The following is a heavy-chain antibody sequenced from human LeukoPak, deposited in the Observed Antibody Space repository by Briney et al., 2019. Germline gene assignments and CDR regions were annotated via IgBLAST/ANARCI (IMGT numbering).Heavy chain of an antibody. CDR1: GFTFSSYA. D-gene: IGHD6-19*01. CDR2: ISYDGSNK. V-gene: IGHV3-30*04. CDR3: ARDWIAVAGTGFDY. J-gene: IGHJ4*02. Sequence: GGSLRLSCAASGFTFSSYAMHWVRQAPGKGLEWVAVISYDGSNKYCADSVKGRFTISRDNSKNTLYLQMNSLRAEDTAVYYCARDWIAVAGTGFDYWGQGTLVTVSS.